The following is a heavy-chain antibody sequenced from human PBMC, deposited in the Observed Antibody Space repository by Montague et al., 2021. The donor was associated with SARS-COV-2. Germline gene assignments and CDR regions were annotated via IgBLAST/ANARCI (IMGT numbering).Heavy chain of an antibody. Sequence: SETLSLTCAVSGGPISSSNWWCWARQHPGEGLEWIGEIYHNGGTNYNKSLLSRVTISVDKSKNHLSLQLSSVTAADTTAYYCAAGILWWGGNYYFDYWGQGTLVTVSS. J-gene: IGHJ4*02. CDR1: GGPISSSNW. V-gene: IGHV4-4*02. D-gene: IGHD2-21*01. CDR3: AAGILWWGGNYYFDY. CDR2: IYHNGGT.